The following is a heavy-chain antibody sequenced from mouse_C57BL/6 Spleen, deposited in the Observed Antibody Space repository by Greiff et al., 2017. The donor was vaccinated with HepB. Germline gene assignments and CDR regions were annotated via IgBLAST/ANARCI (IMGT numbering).Heavy chain of an antibody. V-gene: IGHV1-75*01. CDR3: ARGDYFDY. CDR2: IFPGSGST. Sequence: QVQLQQSGPELVKPGASVKISCKASGYTFTDYYINWVKQRPGQGLEWIGWIFPGSGSTYYNEKFKGKATLTVDKASSTAYMLLSLTSEDSAVYFCARGDYFDYWGQGTTLTVSS. J-gene: IGHJ2*01. CDR1: GYTFTDYY.